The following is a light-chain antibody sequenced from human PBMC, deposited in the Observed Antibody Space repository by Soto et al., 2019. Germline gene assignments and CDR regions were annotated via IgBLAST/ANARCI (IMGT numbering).Light chain of an antibody. CDR1: SSDVGDYNY. J-gene: IGLJ1*01. CDR3: GSYTTSTTLCV. V-gene: IGLV2-14*01. CDR2: EVS. Sequence: QSVLTQAASVSGSPGQSITISCTGTSSDVGDYNYVSWYQQHPGKAPKLIIYEVSYRPSGVSNRFSGSKSGNTASLTISGLQAEDEADYYCGSYTTSTTLCVFGTGTKLTVL.